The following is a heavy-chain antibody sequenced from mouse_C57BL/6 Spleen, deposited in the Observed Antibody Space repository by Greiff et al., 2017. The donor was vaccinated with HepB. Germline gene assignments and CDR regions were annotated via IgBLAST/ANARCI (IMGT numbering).Heavy chain of an antibody. V-gene: IGHV5-17*01. CDR1: GFTFSDYG. CDR3: ARRTGTGLGMDY. CDR2: ISSGSSTI. J-gene: IGHJ4*01. D-gene: IGHD4-1*01. Sequence: EVKVEESGGGLVKPGGSLKLSCAASGFTFSDYGMHWVRQAPEKGLEWVAYISSGSSTIYYADTVKGRFTISRDNAKNTLFLQMTSLRSEDTAMYYCARRTGTGLGMDYWGQGTSVTVSS.